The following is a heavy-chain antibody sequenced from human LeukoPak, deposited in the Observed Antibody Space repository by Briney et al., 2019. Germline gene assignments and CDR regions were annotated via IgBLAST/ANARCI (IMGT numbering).Heavy chain of an antibody. Sequence: ASVKVSCKAFGYTFTSYDISWVRQATGQGLEWMGWMNPNSGNTDYAQKFQGRVTMTRNTPISTAYMELISLRSEDTAVYYCARVPEPASWLNVIDIWGQGTMVTVSS. CDR1: GYTFTSYD. D-gene: IGHD1-14*01. J-gene: IGHJ3*02. V-gene: IGHV1-8*01. CDR2: MNPNSGNT. CDR3: ARVPEPASWLNVIDI.